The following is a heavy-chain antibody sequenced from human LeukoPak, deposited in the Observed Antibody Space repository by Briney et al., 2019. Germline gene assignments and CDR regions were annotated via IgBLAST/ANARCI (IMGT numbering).Heavy chain of an antibody. D-gene: IGHD2-2*01. CDR2: IKSKTDGGTT. V-gene: IGHV3-15*01. CDR3: TTHLVGYCSSTSCHGPYFDY. CDR1: GFTFSNAW. J-gene: IGHJ4*02. Sequence: GGSLRLSCAASGFTFSNAWMSWVRQAPGKGLEWVGRIKSKTDGGTTDYAAPVKGRFTISRDDSKNMLYLQMNSLKTEDTAVYYCTTHLVGYCSSTSCHGPYFDYWGQGTLVTVSS.